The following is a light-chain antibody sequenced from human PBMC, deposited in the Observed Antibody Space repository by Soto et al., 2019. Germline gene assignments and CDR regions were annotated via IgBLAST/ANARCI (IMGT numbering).Light chain of an antibody. CDR2: QVS. Sequence: QSALAQPASVSGSPGQSITISCTGTSSDIGAYNSVSWYQQHPGKAPKLIVFQVSFRPSAVSDRFSGSKSGNTASLTISGLQAEDEADYYCCSYAGFTTYVFGSGTKVTVL. CDR3: CSYAGFTTYV. J-gene: IGLJ1*01. CDR1: SSDIGAYNS. V-gene: IGLV2-14*01.